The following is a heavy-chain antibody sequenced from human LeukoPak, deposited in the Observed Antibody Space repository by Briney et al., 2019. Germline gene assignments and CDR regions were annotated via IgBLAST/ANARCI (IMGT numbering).Heavy chain of an antibody. CDR1: GYTFTSYG. CDR3: ARGEGYSGYEGIPFDY. CDR2: ISAYNGNT. Sequence: ASVKVSCKASGYTFTSYGISWVRQAPGQGLEWMGWISAYNGNTNYAQKLHGRVTMTTDTSTSTAYMELRSLRSDDTAVYYCARGEGYSGYEGIPFDYWGQGTLVTVSS. J-gene: IGHJ4*02. V-gene: IGHV1-18*01. D-gene: IGHD5-12*01.